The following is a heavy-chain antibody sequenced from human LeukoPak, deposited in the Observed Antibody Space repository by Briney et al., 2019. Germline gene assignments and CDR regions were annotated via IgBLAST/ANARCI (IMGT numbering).Heavy chain of an antibody. Sequence: GSLRLSCAASGFTFSSYAMSWVRQAPGKGLEWVSAISGSGGSTYYADSVKGRFTISRDNSKNTLYLQMNSLRAEDTAVYYCAKGVDDYVWGSYRYTWSQGTLVTVSS. CDR3: AKGVDDYVWGSYRYT. J-gene: IGHJ4*02. CDR2: ISGSGGST. D-gene: IGHD3-16*02. V-gene: IGHV3-23*01. CDR1: GFTFSSYA.